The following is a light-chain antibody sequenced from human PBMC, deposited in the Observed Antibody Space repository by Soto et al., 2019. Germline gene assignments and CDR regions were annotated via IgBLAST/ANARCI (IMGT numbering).Light chain of an antibody. J-gene: IGKJ1*01. CDR1: QGSRND. CDR2: AAS. CDR3: LQQNSYPWT. Sequence: DIQMTQSPSSLSASVGDRVTITCRASQGSRNDLGWYQQRQGKAPKRLIYAASSLQIGVPSRFSGSGSGTEFTLTISSLQPEDFATYYCLQQNSYPWTFSKGTKVEIK. V-gene: IGKV1-17*01.